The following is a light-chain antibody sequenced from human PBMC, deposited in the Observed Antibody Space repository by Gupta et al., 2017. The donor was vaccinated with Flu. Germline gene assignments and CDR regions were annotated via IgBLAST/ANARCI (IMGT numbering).Light chain of an antibody. CDR1: QSLLHSNGYTY. Sequence: DFVMTQSPLSLPVPPGEPASISCRSSQSLLHSNGYTYLDCYLQKPGQSPQLLIYLGSNRASGVPDRFSGSGSGTDFTLKISRVEAEDVGVDYCMHPLQTPWTVGQGTKVEIK. CDR3: MHPLQTPWT. V-gene: IGKV2-28*01. J-gene: IGKJ1*01. CDR2: LGS.